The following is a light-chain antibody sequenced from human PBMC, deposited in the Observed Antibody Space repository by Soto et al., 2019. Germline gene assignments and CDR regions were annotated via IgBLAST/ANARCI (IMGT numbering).Light chain of an antibody. CDR1: QDISNF. J-gene: IGKJ1*01. CDR2: GAF. Sequence: DIEMTQSPSSLSASVGDRVTVTCRASQDISNFLAWYQQKPGKVPKLLIYGAFTLQSGVPSRFSARGSGTDFTLTISSLQPEDVATYYCQKYNSAPQTFGQGPKVEIQ. V-gene: IGKV1-27*01. CDR3: QKYNSAPQT.